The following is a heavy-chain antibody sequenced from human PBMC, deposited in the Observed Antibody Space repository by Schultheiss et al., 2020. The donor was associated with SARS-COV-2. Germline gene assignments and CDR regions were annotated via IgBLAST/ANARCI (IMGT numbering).Heavy chain of an antibody. Sequence: GESLKTSCKGSGYSFTSYWIGWVRQMPGKGLEWMGIIYPGDSDTRYSPSFQGQVTISADKSISTAYLQWSSLKASDTAMYYCARQKQRSSSWSYNWFDPWGQGTLVTVSS. J-gene: IGHJ5*02. V-gene: IGHV5-51*01. CDR1: GYSFTSYW. D-gene: IGHD6-13*01. CDR3: ARQKQRSSSWSYNWFDP. CDR2: IYPGDSDT.